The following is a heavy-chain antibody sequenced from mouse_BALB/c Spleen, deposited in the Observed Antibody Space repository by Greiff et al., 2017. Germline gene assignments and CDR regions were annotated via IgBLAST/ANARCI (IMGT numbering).Heavy chain of an antibody. CDR2: ISSGGSYT. Sequence: DVMLVESGGGLVKPGGSLKLSCAASGFTFSSYAMSWVRQSPEKRLEWVAEISSGGSYTYYPDTVTGRFTISRDNAKNTLYLEMSSLRSEDTAMYYCARGYGYDEDPGFAYWGQGTLVTVSA. D-gene: IGHD2-2*01. CDR1: GFTFSSYA. V-gene: IGHV5-9-4*01. CDR3: ARGYGYDEDPGFAY. J-gene: IGHJ3*01.